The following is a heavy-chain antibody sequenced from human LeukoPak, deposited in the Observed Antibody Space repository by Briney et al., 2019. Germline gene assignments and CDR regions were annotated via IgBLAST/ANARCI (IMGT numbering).Heavy chain of an antibody. J-gene: IGHJ6*02. Sequence: GGSLRLSCAASGFTVSSNYMSWVRQAPGKGLEWVSVIYSGGSTYYADSVKGRLTISRDNSKNTLYLQMNSLRAEDTAVYYCAREDGYYYGMDVWGQGTTVTVSS. CDR2: IYSGGST. CDR3: AREDGYYYGMDV. V-gene: IGHV3-53*01. CDR1: GFTVSSNY. D-gene: IGHD5-24*01.